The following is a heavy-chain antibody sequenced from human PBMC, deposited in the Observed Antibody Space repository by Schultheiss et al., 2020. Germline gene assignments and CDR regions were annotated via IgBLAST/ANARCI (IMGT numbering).Heavy chain of an antibody. CDR2: IYTSGGT. CDR3: ASEDYYRKVHY. CDR1: GGSISSYY. D-gene: IGHD3-10*01. Sequence: SETLSLTCTVSGGSISSYYWSWIRQPAGKVLEWIGRIYTSGGTNYNPSLKSRVTISVDTSKNQFSLRLSSVTAADTAVYYCASEDYYRKVHYWGQGTLVTVSS. V-gene: IGHV4-4*07. J-gene: IGHJ4*02.